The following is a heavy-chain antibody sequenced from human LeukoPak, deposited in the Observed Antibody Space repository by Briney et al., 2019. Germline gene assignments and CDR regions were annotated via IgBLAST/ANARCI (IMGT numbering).Heavy chain of an antibody. D-gene: IGHD3-10*01. V-gene: IGHV4-59*01. CDR2: IYYSGST. CDR1: GGSISSYY. Sequence: SETLSLTCTVSGGSISSYYWSWIRQPPGKGLEWIGYIYYSGSTNYNPSLKSRVTISVDTSKNQFSLKLSSVTAADTAVYYCATVSVVQGYFQYWGQGTLVTVSS. CDR3: ATVSVVQGYFQY. J-gene: IGHJ4*02.